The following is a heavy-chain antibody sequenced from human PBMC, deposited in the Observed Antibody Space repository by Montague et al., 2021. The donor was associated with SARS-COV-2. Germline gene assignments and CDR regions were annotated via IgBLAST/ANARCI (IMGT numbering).Heavy chain of an antibody. V-gene: IGHV4-39*01. CDR1: GDSISSSNYY. CDR2: NNYRGST. D-gene: IGHD5-24*01. CDR3: ARHGEMATMVGWWFFDL. Sequence: SETLSLTCTVSGDSISSSNYYWSWNRQPPGKGLEWIGSNNYRGSTNPNPSLKSRVTISVDTSMNQFSLKLSSVTAADTAFYYCARHGEMATMVGWWFFDLWGRGTLVTVSS. J-gene: IGHJ2*01.